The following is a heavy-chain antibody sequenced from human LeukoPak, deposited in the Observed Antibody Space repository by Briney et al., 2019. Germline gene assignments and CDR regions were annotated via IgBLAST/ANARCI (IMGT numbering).Heavy chain of an antibody. Sequence: ASVKVSCKASGYTFITYGITWVRQAPGQGLEWMGWISPYNGNANYAQNLQGRLTMTTDTSTSTAYLELRSLRSGDTAVYYCAREGYCSGGSCHSGIIDFWGQGTLVTVSS. CDR3: AREGYCSGGSCHSGIIDF. V-gene: IGHV1-18*01. CDR1: GYTFITYG. CDR2: ISPYNGNA. J-gene: IGHJ4*02. D-gene: IGHD2-15*01.